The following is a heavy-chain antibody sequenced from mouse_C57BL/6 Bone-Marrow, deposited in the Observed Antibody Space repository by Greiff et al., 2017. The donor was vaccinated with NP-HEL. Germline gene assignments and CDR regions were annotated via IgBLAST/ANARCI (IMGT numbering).Heavy chain of an antibody. V-gene: IGHV5-6*01. CDR3: ARRGDYGSSLYYAMDY. CDR2: ISSGGSYT. Sequence: EVHLVESGGDLVKPGGSLKLSCAASGFTFSSYGMSWVRQTPDKRLEWVATISSGGSYTYYPDSVKGRFTISRDNAKNTLYLQMSSLKSEDTAMYYCARRGDYGSSLYYAMDYWGQGTSVTVSS. CDR1: GFTFSSYG. J-gene: IGHJ4*01. D-gene: IGHD1-1*01.